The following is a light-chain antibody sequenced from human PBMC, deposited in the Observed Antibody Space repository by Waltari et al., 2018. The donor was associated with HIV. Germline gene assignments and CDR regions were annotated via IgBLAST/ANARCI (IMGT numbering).Light chain of an antibody. CDR2: DVS. CDR3: SSFTSGTTWV. V-gene: IGLV2-14*03. CDR1: SSDIGGSDH. J-gene: IGLJ3*02. Sequence: QSALTQPASVSGSPGQSITISGTGPSSDIGGSDHVCWYQQHPGRAPKPKIYDVSNRPSGVSDRFSGSKSGNTASLTISGLQTEDEADYYCSSFTSGTTWVFGGGTKVTVL.